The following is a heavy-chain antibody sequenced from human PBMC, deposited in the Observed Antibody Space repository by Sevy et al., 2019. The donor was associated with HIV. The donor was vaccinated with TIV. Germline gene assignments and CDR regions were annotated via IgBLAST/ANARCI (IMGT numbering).Heavy chain of an antibody. D-gene: IGHD3-22*01. V-gene: IGHV3-30*18. CDR3: AKAQDGSGYSAYGMDV. CDR2: LSYDGSNK. J-gene: IGHJ6*02. CDR1: RFTFSSYG. Sequence: GGSLRLSCAASRFTFSSYGMHWVRRAPGKGLEWVADLSYDGSNKYADSVKGRFTISRDNSKNTLYLQMNSLRPEDTAVYSCAKAQDGSGYSAYGMDVWGQGTTVTVSS.